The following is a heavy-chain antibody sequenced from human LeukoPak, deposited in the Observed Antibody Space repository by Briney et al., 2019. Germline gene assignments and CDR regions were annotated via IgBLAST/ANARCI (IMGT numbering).Heavy chain of an antibody. D-gene: IGHD3-22*01. CDR3: ARGHPPYYYDSSGYSPNWFDP. V-gene: IGHV6-1*01. Sequence: SQTLSLTCALSGDSFSSNSAAWSWIRQSPSRGLEWLGRTYYRSKWYNDYAVSVKSRITINPDTSKNQFSLQLNSVTPEDTAVYYCARGHPPYYYDSSGYSPNWFDPWGQGTLVTVSS. CDR2: TYYRSKWYN. J-gene: IGHJ5*02. CDR1: GDSFSSNSAA.